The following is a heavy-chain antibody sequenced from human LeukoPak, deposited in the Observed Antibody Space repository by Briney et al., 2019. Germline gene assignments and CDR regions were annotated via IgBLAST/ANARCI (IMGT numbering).Heavy chain of an antibody. CDR2: INHSGST. D-gene: IGHD4-11*01. Sequence: SETLSLTCTVSGGSISSYYWSWIRQPPGKGLEWIGEINHSGSTNYNPSLKSRVTISVDTSKNQFSLKLTSVTAADTAVYYCARGYDYGNYNDWGQGTLVTVSS. CDR3: ARGYDYGNYND. J-gene: IGHJ4*02. CDR1: GGSISSYY. V-gene: IGHV4-34*01.